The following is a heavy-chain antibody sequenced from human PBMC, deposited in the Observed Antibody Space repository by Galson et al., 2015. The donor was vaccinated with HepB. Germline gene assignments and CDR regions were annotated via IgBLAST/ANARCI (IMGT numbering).Heavy chain of an antibody. CDR2: IRSKAYGGTT. J-gene: IGHJ3*02. Sequence: SLRLSCAASGFTFGDYAMSWFRQAPGKGLEWVGFIRSKAYGGTTEYAASVKGRFTISRDDSKSIAYLQMNSLKTEDTAVYYCARDQYSMDESYAFDIWGQGTMVTVSS. D-gene: IGHD2/OR15-2a*01. CDR1: GFTFGDYA. V-gene: IGHV3-49*03. CDR3: ARDQYSMDESYAFDI.